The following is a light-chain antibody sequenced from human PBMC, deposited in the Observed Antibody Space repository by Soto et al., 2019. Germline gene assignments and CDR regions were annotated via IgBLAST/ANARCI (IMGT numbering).Light chain of an antibody. V-gene: IGLV1-40*01. CDR1: SSNIGAGYD. J-gene: IGLJ3*02. CDR2: GNS. CDR3: QSYDSSLSAL. Sequence: SVLTQPPSVSGAPGQRVTISCTGSSSNIGAGYDVHWYQQLPGTAPKLLIYGNSNRPSGVTDRFSGSKSGTSASLTITGLQAEDEADDYCQSYDSSLSALFGGGTKLTVL.